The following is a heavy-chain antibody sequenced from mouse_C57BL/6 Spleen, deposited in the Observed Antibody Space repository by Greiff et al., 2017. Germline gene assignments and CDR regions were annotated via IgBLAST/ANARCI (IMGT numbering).Heavy chain of an antibody. CDR3: ASENYSNLYYYAMDY. V-gene: IGHV5-17*01. D-gene: IGHD2-5*01. CDR1: GFTFSDYG. J-gene: IGHJ4*01. CDR2: ISSGSSTI. Sequence: EVMLVESGGGLVKPGGSLKLSCAASGFTFSDYGMHWVRQAPEKGLEWVAYISSGSSTIYYADTVKGRFTISRDNAKNTLFLQMTRLRSEDTAMYYCASENYSNLYYYAMDYWGQGTSVTVSS.